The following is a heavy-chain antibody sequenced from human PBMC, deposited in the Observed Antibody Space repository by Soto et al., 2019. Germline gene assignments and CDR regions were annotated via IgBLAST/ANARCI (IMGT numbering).Heavy chain of an antibody. D-gene: IGHD2-2*01. Sequence: ASVKVSCKASRYTFTGYYMHWVRQAPGRGLEWMGWINPNSGGTNYAQKFQGWVTMTRDTSISTAYMELSRLRSDDTAVYYCARGVVPAAIDYYYGMDVWGQGTTVTVSS. V-gene: IGHV1-2*04. CDR3: ARGVVPAAIDYYYGMDV. CDR1: RYTFTGYY. J-gene: IGHJ6*02. CDR2: INPNSGGT.